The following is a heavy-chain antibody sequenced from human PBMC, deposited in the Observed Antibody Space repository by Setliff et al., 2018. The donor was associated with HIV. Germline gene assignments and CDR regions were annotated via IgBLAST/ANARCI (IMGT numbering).Heavy chain of an antibody. J-gene: IGHJ6*03. CDR2: INTDNGRT. D-gene: IGHD7-27*01. CDR3: ARDRRAGVYYYTDV. V-gene: IGHV1-2*02. CDR1: GYIFTGYY. Sequence: ASVKVSCKASGYIFTGYYMQWVRRAPGQGFEWMGWINTDNGRTQYGQKFQGRLTLTRDTSIRTAYMELSGLTFDDTAMYYCARDRRAGVYYYTDVWGTGTTVTVSS.